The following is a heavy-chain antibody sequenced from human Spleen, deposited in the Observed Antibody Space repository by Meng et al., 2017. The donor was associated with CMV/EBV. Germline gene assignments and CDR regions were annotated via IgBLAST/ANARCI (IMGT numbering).Heavy chain of an antibody. CDR1: GFTLSSYA. CDR2: IYSGGGST. D-gene: IGHD3-3*01. Sequence: LSCAASGFTLSSYAMSWVRQAAGKGLEWVSVIYSGGGSTYYADSVKGRFTISRDNSKNTLYLQMNSLRAEDTAVYYCAKVDFWSGSFDYWGQGTLVT. V-gene: IGHV3-23*03. J-gene: IGHJ4*02. CDR3: AKVDFWSGSFDY.